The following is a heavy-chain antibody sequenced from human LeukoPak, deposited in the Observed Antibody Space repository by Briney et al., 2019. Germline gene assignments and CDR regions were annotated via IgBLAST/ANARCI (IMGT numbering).Heavy chain of an antibody. Sequence: GASVKVSCKASGYTFTSYGISWVRQAPGQGLKWMGWISAYNGNTNYAQKLQGRVTMTTDTSTSTAYMELRSLRSDDTAVYYCARDQNYYDSSGYYYYYYYGMDVWGQGTTVTVSS. CDR2: ISAYNGNT. J-gene: IGHJ6*02. CDR1: GYTFTSYG. CDR3: ARDQNYYDSSGYYYYYYYGMDV. V-gene: IGHV1-18*01. D-gene: IGHD3-22*01.